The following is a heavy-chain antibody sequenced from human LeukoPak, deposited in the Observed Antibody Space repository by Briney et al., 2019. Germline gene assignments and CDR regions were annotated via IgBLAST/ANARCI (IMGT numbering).Heavy chain of an antibody. CDR2: IYTSGST. D-gene: IGHD6-6*01. CDR3: ARHTYSSSDWFDP. V-gene: IGHV4-4*09. J-gene: IGHJ5*02. CDR1: GGSISSYY. Sequence: SETLSLTCSVSGGSISSYYWSWIWQPPGKGLEWIGYIYTSGSTNYNPPLKSRVTISVDTFKNQFSLKLSSVTAADTAVYYCARHTYSSSDWFDPWGQGTLVTVSS.